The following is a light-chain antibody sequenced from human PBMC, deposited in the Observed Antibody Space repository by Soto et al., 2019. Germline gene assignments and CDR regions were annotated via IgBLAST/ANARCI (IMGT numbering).Light chain of an antibody. Sequence: EIVFTQSPGTLFLSPGDRATLSFRPSQSVSSSYLAWYQQKPGQAPRLLIYGASSRATGIPDRFSGSGSGKDFTLTISRLEPEDFAVYYCQQYGNSPPWTYGQGTTVDIK. V-gene: IGKV3-20*01. CDR1: QSVSSSY. CDR2: GAS. CDR3: QQYGNSPPWT. J-gene: IGKJ1*01.